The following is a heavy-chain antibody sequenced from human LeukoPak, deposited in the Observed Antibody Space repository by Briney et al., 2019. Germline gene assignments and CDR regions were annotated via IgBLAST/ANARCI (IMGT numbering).Heavy chain of an antibody. CDR3: AWATYYDFWSGYRYNWFDP. D-gene: IGHD3-3*01. CDR1: GGTFSSYA. V-gene: IGHV1-69*13. Sequence: SVTVSCKASGGTFSSYAISWVRQAPGQGLEWMGGIIPIFGTANYAQKFQGRVTITADESTSTAYMELSSLRSEDTAVYYCAWATYYDFWSGYRYNWFDPWGQGTLVTVSS. CDR2: IIPIFGTA. J-gene: IGHJ5*02.